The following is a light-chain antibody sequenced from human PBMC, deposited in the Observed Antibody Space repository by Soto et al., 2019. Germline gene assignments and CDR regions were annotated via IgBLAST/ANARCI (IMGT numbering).Light chain of an antibody. CDR1: QGISRW. V-gene: IGKV1-5*01. Sequence: DIQMTQSPSTLSASVGDRVTITCRASQGISRWLAWYQQKPGRAPKPLIYEASILESGVPSRFSGSGSGTEFTLTISSLQPSDFATYYCQQSNSKSWTFGQGTRVEIK. J-gene: IGKJ1*01. CDR3: QQSNSKSWT. CDR2: EAS.